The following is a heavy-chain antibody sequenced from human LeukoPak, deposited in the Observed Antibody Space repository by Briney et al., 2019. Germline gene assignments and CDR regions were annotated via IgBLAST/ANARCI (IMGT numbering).Heavy chain of an antibody. CDR2: ISSSSSYI. CDR3: ARVAENHFDY. D-gene: IGHD1-14*01. V-gene: IGHV3-21*01. Sequence: PGGSLRLSCAASGFTFSSYSMNWVRQAPGKGLEWVSSISSSSSYIYYADSVKGRFTISRDNAKNPLYLQMNGLVAEDAAVYYCARVAENHFDYGGQGTLVTVSS. CDR1: GFTFSSYS. J-gene: IGHJ4*02.